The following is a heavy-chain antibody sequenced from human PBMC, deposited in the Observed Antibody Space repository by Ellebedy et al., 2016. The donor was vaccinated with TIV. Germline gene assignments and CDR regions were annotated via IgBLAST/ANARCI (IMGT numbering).Heavy chain of an antibody. CDR2: IDSDGHTT. J-gene: IGHJ4*02. CDR1: GFTFSYYW. Sequence: PGGSLRLSCTASGFTFSYYWMHWVRQAPGKGLEWVSRIDSDGHTTRYADLVEGRFTISRDNAKNTLYLQMSSLRAEDTAVYYCAKDPTLDSSDYYGDYFDFWGQGSLVTVSS. V-gene: IGHV3-74*01. CDR3: AKDPTLDSSDYYGDYFDF. D-gene: IGHD3-22*01.